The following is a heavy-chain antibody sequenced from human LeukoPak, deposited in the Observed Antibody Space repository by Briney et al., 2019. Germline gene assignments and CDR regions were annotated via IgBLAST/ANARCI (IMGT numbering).Heavy chain of an antibody. CDR1: GFPFSTYW. D-gene: IGHD6-6*01. J-gene: IGHJ3*02. CDR3: VREYSSTSSWAFDI. CDR2: ISIDGNSP. Sequence: GGPLRLSCAASGFPFSTYWMHWVRHPPEKGLVWVSRISIDGNSPTYADSVKGRFTISRENAKNTLYLQINRLRAEDTAVYYCVREYSSTSSWAFDISGEGTMVTVSS. V-gene: IGHV3-74*01.